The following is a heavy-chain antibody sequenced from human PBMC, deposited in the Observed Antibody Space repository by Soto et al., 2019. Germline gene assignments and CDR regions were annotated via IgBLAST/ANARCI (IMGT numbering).Heavy chain of an antibody. V-gene: IGHV3-11*01. CDR2: ISSSGSTI. D-gene: IGHD7-27*01. J-gene: IGHJ6*03. Sequence: PGGSLRLSCAASGFTFSDYYMSWIRQAPGKGLEWVSYISSSGSTIYYADSVKGRFTISRDNAKNSLYLQMNSLRAEDTAVYYCAGTWGYYYYYMDVWGKGTTVTVSS. CDR3: AGTWGYYYYYMDV. CDR1: GFTFSDYY.